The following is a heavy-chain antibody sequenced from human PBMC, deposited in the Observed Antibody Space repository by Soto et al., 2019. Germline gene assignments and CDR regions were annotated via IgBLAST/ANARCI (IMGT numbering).Heavy chain of an antibody. V-gene: IGHV3-48*03. Sequence: PGGSLRLSCAASRFTFSTYEMHWVRQAPGKGLEWVSCISSSGSTVYYADSVKGRFTISRDNTRNSLYLQMNSLRDEDTALYYCVRYCTTTLCNGVATRTFDYWGQGTLVTAS. CDR2: ISSSGSTV. CDR3: VRYCTTTLCNGVATRTFDY. J-gene: IGHJ4*02. D-gene: IGHD5-12*01. CDR1: RFTFSTYE.